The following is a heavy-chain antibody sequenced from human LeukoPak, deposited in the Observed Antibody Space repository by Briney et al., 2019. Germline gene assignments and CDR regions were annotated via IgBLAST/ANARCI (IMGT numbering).Heavy chain of an antibody. CDR3: AKSVPRYSGYGPEYFDY. D-gene: IGHD5-12*01. Sequence: GGFLRLSCAASGFTFNSYGMHWVRQAPGKGLEWVAFIRYDGSNKYYADSVKGRFTISRDNSKNTLYLQMNSLRAEDTAVYYCAKSVPRYSGYGPEYFDYWGQGTLVTVSS. V-gene: IGHV3-30*02. CDR2: IRYDGSNK. J-gene: IGHJ4*02. CDR1: GFTFNSYG.